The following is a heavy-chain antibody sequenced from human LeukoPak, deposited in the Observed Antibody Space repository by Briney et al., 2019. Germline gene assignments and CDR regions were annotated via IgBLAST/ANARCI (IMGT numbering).Heavy chain of an antibody. CDR3: AKIPQVATYTVPNFDF. CDR2: INWNGGST. Sequence: GGSLRLSCAASGFTFSIHGMNWVRQAPGKGLEWVSGINWNGGSTGYADSVKGRFTISRDNAKNSLYLQMNSLRAEDTAVYYCAKIPQVATYTVPNFDFWGQGTLVTVSS. J-gene: IGHJ4*02. CDR1: GFTFSIHG. D-gene: IGHD3-16*01. V-gene: IGHV3-20*04.